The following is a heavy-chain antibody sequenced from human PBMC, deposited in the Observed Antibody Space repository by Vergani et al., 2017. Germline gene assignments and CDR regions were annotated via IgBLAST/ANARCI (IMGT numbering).Heavy chain of an antibody. CDR1: GYTFTGYY. Sequence: QVQLVQSGAEVKKPGASVKVSCKASGYTFTGYYMHWVRQAPGQGLEWMGRINPNSGGTNYAQKFHGRVTMTRDTSISTAYMELSRLRSDDTAVYYCARDEKIISSGWRRSDYWGQGTLVTVSA. D-gene: IGHD6-19*01. CDR2: INPNSGGT. CDR3: ARDEKIISSGWRRSDY. V-gene: IGHV1-2*06. J-gene: IGHJ4*02.